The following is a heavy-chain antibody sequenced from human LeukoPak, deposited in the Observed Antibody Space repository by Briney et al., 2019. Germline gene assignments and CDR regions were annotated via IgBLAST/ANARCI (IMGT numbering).Heavy chain of an antibody. CDR2: IKQDGSEK. CDR1: GFTFSRYW. CDR3: ARESFAARWD. D-gene: IGHD6-6*01. Sequence: VGSLRLSCAASGFTFSRYWMSWVRQAPGKGLEWVANIKQDGSEKDYVDSVKGRFTISSDNAKNSLYLQMNSLTAEDTAVYYCARESFAARWDWGQGTLVTVSS. J-gene: IGHJ4*02. V-gene: IGHV3-7*01.